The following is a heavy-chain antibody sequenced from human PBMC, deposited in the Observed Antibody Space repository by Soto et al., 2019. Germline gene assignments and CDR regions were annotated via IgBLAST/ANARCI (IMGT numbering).Heavy chain of an antibody. J-gene: IGHJ6*02. D-gene: IGHD3-22*01. CDR3: ARLRDRSGSASIYNGMDV. CDR2: IYHSGST. CDR1: NGSLTSHY. Sequence: TSETLSLTCGVSNGSLTSHYWTWIRQPPGKGLEWIGYIYHSGSTNYSPSLKSRLTMPIDTSRTQFTLKLSSVTAADTAMYYCARLRDRSGSASIYNGMDVWGPGTMVTVSS. V-gene: IGHV4-59*11.